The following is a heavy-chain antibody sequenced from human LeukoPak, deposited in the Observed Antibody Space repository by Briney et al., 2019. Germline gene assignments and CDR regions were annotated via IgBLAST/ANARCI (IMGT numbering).Heavy chain of an antibody. CDR3: AKAATIFGVVNSFDY. V-gene: IGHV3-23*01. D-gene: IGHD3-3*01. CDR1: GFTFSSYA. J-gene: IGHJ4*02. Sequence: GGSLRLSCAASGFTFSSYAMSWVRQALGKGLEWVSAISGSGGSTYYADSVKGRFTISRDNSKNTLYLQMNSLRAEDTAVYYCAKAATIFGVVNSFDYWGQGTLVTVSS. CDR2: ISGSGGST.